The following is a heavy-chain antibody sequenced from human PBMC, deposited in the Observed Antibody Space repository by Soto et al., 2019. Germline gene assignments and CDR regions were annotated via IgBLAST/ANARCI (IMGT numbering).Heavy chain of an antibody. CDR3: ARDEGGYDILTGYYKAHHFDY. V-gene: IGHV1-18*01. CDR2: ISPHNFNT. D-gene: IGHD3-9*01. CDR1: GYRLTHFY. J-gene: IGHJ4*02. Sequence: ASVKVSCKASGYRLTHFYITWVRQAPGEGLEWMGAISPHNFNTNYAQKFRGRVTLTTEKSTNTAYMDLRSLTSDDTAVYYCARDEGGYDILTGYYKAHHFDYWGQGVPVTVSS.